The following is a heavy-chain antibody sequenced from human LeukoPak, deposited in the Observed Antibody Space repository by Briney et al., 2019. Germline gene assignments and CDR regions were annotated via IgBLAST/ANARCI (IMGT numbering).Heavy chain of an antibody. Sequence: SETLSLTCTVSGGSISSYYWSWIRQPAGKGLEWIGRIYTSGSTNYNPSLKSRVTMSVDTSKNQFSLKLSSVTAADRAVYYCARAHGGYSLRYNWFDPWGEGTLVTVSS. CDR1: GGSISSYY. CDR3: ARAHGGYSLRYNWFDP. D-gene: IGHD5-18*01. J-gene: IGHJ5*02. CDR2: IYTSGST. V-gene: IGHV4-4*07.